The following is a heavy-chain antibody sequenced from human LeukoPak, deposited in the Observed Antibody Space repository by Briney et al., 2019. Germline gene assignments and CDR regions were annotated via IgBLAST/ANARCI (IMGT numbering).Heavy chain of an antibody. CDR2: IYYSGST. V-gene: IGHV4-59*01. Sequence: SETLSLTCTVSGGSTSSYYWSWIRQPPGKGLEWIGYIYYSGSTNYNPSLKSRVTISVDTSKNQFSLKLSSVTAADTAVYYCARTYYYDSSGYYYEYYFDYWGQGTLVTVSS. D-gene: IGHD3-22*01. CDR3: ARTYYYDSSGYYYEYYFDY. J-gene: IGHJ4*02. CDR1: GGSTSSYY.